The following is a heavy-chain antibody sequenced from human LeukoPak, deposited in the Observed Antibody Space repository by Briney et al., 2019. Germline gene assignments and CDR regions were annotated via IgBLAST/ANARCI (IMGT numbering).Heavy chain of an antibody. CDR3: ARDRSMTTGFNYGMDV. D-gene: IGHD4-11*01. CDR1: GFTFSSYS. CDR2: ISSSSSTI. Sequence: GGSLRLSCAASGFTFSSYSMNWVRQAPGKGLEWVSYISSSSSTIYYADSVKGRFTISRDNAKNSLYLQMNSLRAEDTAVYYCARDRSMTTGFNYGMDVWGQGTTVTVSS. J-gene: IGHJ6*02. V-gene: IGHV3-48*04.